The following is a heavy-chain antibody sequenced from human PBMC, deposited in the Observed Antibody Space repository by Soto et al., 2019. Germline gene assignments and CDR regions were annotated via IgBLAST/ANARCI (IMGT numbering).Heavy chain of an antibody. J-gene: IGHJ6*02. Sequence: QVQLVQSGAEVKKPGSSVKVSCKASGGTFSSYAISWGRQAPGQGLEWMGGIISFFGTANYAQKFQRRVTITADESTSTAYMELSSLRSEDTAVYYCAGPGDYYYYYGMDVWGQGTTVTVSS. V-gene: IGHV1-69*12. CDR3: AGPGDYYYYYGMDV. CDR2: IISFFGTA. CDR1: GGTFSSYA.